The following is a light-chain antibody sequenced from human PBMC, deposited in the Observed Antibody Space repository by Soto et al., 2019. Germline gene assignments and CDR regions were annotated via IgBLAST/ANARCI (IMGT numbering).Light chain of an antibody. CDR1: QSVSSSY. V-gene: IGKV3-20*01. Sequence: EIVLTQSPGTLSLSPGERATLSWRGSQSVSSSYLAWYQQKPGQAPRLLIYGASSRATGIPDRFSGSGSGTDFTLTISRLEPEDFAVYYCQQYGSSPWAFGQGTKVDIK. J-gene: IGKJ1*01. CDR3: QQYGSSPWA. CDR2: GAS.